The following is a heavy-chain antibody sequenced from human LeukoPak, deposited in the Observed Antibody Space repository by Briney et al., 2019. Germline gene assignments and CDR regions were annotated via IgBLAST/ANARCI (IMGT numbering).Heavy chain of an antibody. CDR1: GGSFSGYY. V-gene: IGHV4-34*01. CDR3: ARGDDTAMVSCAFDI. J-gene: IGHJ3*02. Sequence: SETLSLTCAVYGGSFSGYYWSWIRQPPGKGLEWIGEINHSGSTNYIPSLKSRVTISVDTSKNQFSLKLSSVTAADTAVYYCARGDDTAMVSCAFDIWGQGTMVTVSS. CDR2: INHSGST. D-gene: IGHD5-18*01.